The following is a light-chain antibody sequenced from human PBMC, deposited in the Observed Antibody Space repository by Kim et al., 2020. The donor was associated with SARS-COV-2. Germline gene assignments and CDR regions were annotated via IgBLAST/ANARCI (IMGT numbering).Light chain of an antibody. CDR2: SSS. CDR1: QSISTK. Sequence: PGESATLSCRASQSISTKFAWYQQKPGQAPRLLIYSSSTRAAGIPARISGSGSGTEFTLTISSLQSEDFAVYYCQQYNNWPPRLTFGGGTKVDIK. V-gene: IGKV3-15*01. CDR3: QQYNNWPPRLT. J-gene: IGKJ4*01.